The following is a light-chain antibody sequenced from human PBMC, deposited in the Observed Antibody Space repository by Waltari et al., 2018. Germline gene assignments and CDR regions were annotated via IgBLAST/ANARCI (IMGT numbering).Light chain of an antibody. CDR1: SSALGQYNF. CDR3: SSHTTSNTLI. J-gene: IGLJ2*01. CDR2: DVF. Sequence: QSALTQPASVSGSPGQSTPIPCTGTSSALGQYNFASWYQQHPGKAPKLILYDVFNRPSGVSNRFSGSKSGNTASLTISGLQPEDETDYYCSSHTTSNTLIFGGGTRVTVL. V-gene: IGLV2-14*03.